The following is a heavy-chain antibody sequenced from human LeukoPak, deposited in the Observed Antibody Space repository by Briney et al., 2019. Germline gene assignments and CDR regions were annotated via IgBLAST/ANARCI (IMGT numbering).Heavy chain of an antibody. CDR2: IDYSGST. V-gene: IGHV4-39*07. J-gene: IGHJ4*02. Sequence: SETVSLICIVPGGSISSSSHYWGWIRQPPGKGLEWIGSIDYSGSTYYNPSLRSRVTISVDTSKNQFSLKLSSVTAADTAVYYCARDGHYGSGSYIDYWGQGTLVTVSS. CDR3: ARDGHYGSGSYIDY. D-gene: IGHD3-10*01. CDR1: GGSISSSSHY.